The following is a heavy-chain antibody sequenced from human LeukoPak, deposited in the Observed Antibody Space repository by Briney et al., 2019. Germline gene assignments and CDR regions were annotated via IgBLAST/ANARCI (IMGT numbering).Heavy chain of an antibody. CDR2: ISPSGSTT. D-gene: IGHD1-26*01. V-gene: IGHV3-48*04. Sequence: GGSLRLSCEASGFTFSSYAMNWVRQAPGKGLEWVSYISPSGSTTHYADSVKGRFTISRDNAKNSLYLQMNSLRAEDTAVYYCARWELLKEWGQGTLVTVSS. CDR1: GFTFSSYA. CDR3: ARWELLKE. J-gene: IGHJ4*02.